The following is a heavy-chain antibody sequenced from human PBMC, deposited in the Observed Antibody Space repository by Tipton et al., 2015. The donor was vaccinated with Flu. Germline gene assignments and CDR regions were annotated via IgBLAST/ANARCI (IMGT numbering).Heavy chain of an antibody. J-gene: IGHJ5*02. CDR2: IQSTGRT. CDR1: GGSISSYY. CDR3: ARGGYNYAIYWFDP. Sequence: TLSLTCTVSGGSISSYYWNWIRQSAGKGLEWIGRIQSTGRTNYNPSLRSRVTMSLDASKNQVSLKLTSVTAADTAVYFCARGGYNYAIYWFDPWGQGTLDSVSS. V-gene: IGHV4-4*07. D-gene: IGHD5-24*01.